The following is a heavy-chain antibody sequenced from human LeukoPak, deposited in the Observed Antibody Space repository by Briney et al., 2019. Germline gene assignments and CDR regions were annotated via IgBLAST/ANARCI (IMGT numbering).Heavy chain of an antibody. J-gene: IGHJ4*02. CDR3: ARGRGYFDWLLYYFDY. CDR1: GFTFSDNY. Sequence: GGSLRLSCAASGFTFSDNYMSWVRQAPGKGLEWVSYISSSGSTIYYADSVKGRFTISRDNAKNSLYLQMNSLRAEDTAVYYCARGRGYFDWLLYYFDYWGQGTLVTVSS. CDR2: ISSSGSTI. D-gene: IGHD3-9*01. V-gene: IGHV3-11*04.